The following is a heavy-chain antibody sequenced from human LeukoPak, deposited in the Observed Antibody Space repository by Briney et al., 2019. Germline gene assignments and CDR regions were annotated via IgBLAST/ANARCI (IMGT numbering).Heavy chain of an antibody. D-gene: IGHD5-24*01. J-gene: IGHJ4*02. CDR1: GFTFSSYW. V-gene: IGHV3-7*05. CDR2: IKQDGSEK. Sequence: GGSLRLSCAASGFTFSSYWMNWVRQAPGKGLEWVANIKQDGSEKYYVDSVKGRFAISRDNAKNSLYLQMNSLRAEDTAVYYCARARWLQVPFDYWGQGTLVTVSS. CDR3: ARARWLQVPFDY.